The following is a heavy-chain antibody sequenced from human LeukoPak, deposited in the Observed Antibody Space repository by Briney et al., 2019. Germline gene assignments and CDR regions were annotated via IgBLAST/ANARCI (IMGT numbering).Heavy chain of an antibody. Sequence: GGSLRLSCAASGFTFGNYWINWVRQAPGKGLEWVSTVSATGGSTYYADSVKGRFTISRDNFKNTVFLQMNSLRAEDTALYYCAKDVSAAPGYWGQGTLVTVSS. CDR3: AKDVSAAPGY. D-gene: IGHD3-10*01. CDR2: VSATGGST. V-gene: IGHV3-23*01. J-gene: IGHJ4*02. CDR1: GFTFGNYW.